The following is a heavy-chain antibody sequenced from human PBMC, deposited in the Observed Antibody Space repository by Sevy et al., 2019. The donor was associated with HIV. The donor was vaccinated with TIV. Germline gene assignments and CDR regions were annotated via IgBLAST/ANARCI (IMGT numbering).Heavy chain of an antibody. CDR2: IKQDGSVK. J-gene: IGHJ4*02. D-gene: IGHD6-13*01. V-gene: IGHV3-7*01. CDR3: VRAIAAAGSF. CDR1: GFSLNNYG. Sequence: QLGGPLDPSCEASGFSLNNYGRNWVRKAQGKGLEWVANIKQDGSVKYYVDSVKGRFTISRDNARNLLYLQMNSLRVEDTALYYCVRAIAAAGSFWGQGTLVTVSS.